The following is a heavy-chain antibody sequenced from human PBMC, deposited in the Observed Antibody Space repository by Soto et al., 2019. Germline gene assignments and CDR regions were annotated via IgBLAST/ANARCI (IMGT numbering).Heavy chain of an antibody. D-gene: IGHD5-12*01. V-gene: IGHV3-74*01. Sequence: GGSLILSCASSGFTFSRYLMHLVRQAPGKGLMWVSRLNTDGTTAAYADSVKGRFTISRDNAKNTLYLLMNSLRVEDTAVYYCAREAMATSTFDYWGQGALVTFSS. CDR2: LNTDGTTA. CDR3: AREAMATSTFDY. CDR1: GFTFSRYL. J-gene: IGHJ4*02.